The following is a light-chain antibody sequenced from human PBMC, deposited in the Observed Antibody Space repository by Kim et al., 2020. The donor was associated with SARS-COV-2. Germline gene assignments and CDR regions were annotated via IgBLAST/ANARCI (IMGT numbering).Light chain of an antibody. Sequence: QPVLTQPPSVSGAPGQTVTISCTGSSSNSGAGNDLHRYQQLPGTAPNLLIYGNSNRPSGIPDRFSGSKSGTSASLAITRLQAGDEADYYCQFYDSSMGVWVFGGGTKLTVL. CDR1: SSNSGAGND. CDR2: GNS. J-gene: IGLJ3*02. V-gene: IGLV1-40*01. CDR3: QFYDSSMGVWV.